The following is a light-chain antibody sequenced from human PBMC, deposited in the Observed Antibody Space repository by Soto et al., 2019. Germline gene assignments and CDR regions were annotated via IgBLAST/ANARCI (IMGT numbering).Light chain of an antibody. CDR1: SRDVGGYNY. V-gene: IGLV2-14*01. CDR3: SSHVNYNTFVI. J-gene: IGLJ2*01. Sequence: QSVLTQPASVSGSPGQSITISCTGTSRDVGGYNYVSWHQQHPGKAPKVIITEVSNRPSGVSNRFSGSKSGNTASLTISGLQAEDEADYYCSSHVNYNTFVIFGGGTKLTVL. CDR2: EVS.